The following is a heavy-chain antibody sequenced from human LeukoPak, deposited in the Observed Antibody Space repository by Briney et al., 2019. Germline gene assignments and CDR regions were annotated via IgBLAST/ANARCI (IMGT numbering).Heavy chain of an antibody. Sequence: GGSLRLSCAASGFTFSSYGMSWVRQAPGKGLEWVSAIGGTGYSTYYADSVKGRFSISRDNSKNTLYLHMDSLRAEDTAVYYCAREKTYYDFWSGYYPNAFDIWGQGTMVTVSS. CDR2: IGGTGYST. J-gene: IGHJ3*02. V-gene: IGHV3-23*01. D-gene: IGHD3-3*01. CDR3: AREKTYYDFWSGYYPNAFDI. CDR1: GFTFSSYG.